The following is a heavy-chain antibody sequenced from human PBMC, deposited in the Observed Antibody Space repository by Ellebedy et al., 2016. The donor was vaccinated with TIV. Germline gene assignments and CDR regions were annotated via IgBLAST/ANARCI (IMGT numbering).Heavy chain of an antibody. CDR1: GFTFSRFC. CDR3: ARDTVAGPDGDTFDF. CDR2: IKYDEIEK. Sequence: GESLKISCAASGFTFSRFCMGLIRQAPGKGLEWVAHIKYDEIEKYYANSVKGRFTLSRDNARNSLYLQMKSLRVDDTDMDYCARDTVAGPDGDTFDFWGQGTMVTVST. D-gene: IGHD2-2*01. J-gene: IGHJ3*01. V-gene: IGHV3-7*04.